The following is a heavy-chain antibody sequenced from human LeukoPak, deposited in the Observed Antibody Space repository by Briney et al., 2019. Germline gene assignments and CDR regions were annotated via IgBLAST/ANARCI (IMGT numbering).Heavy chain of an antibody. J-gene: IGHJ4*02. CDR3: ASCYAGDFDY. D-gene: IGHD2-2*01. CDR1: GFAFSDYY. CDR2: ISSTSSFT. V-gene: IGHV3-11*06. Sequence: GGSLRLSCAASGFAFSDYYMSWIRQAPGKGLEWLSYISSTSSFTNYADSVKGRFTISRDNAKNTLYLQMNSLRAEDTAVYYCASCYAGDFDYWGQGTQVTVSS.